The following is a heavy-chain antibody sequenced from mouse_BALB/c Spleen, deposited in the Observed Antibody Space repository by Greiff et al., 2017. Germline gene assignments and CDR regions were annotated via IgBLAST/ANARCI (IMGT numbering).Heavy chain of an antibody. D-gene: IGHD1-1*01. V-gene: IGHV1S56*01. CDR1: GYTFTSYY. CDR2: IYPGNVNT. J-gene: IGHJ2*01. Sequence: QVQLKESGPELVKPGASVRISCTASGYTFTSYYIHWVKQRPGQGLEWIGWIYPGNVNTKYNEKFKGKATLTADKSSSTAYMQLSSLTSEDSAVYCCARGDYGSSHYFDDWGQGTTLTVSS. CDR3: ARGDYGSSHYFDD.